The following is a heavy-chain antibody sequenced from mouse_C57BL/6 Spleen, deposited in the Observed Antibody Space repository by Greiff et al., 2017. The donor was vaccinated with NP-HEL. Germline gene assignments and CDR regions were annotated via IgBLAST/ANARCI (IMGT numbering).Heavy chain of an antibody. CDR3: ARYWDYDGYFDV. D-gene: IGHD2-4*01. V-gene: IGHV1-82*01. CDR2: IYPGDGDT. Sequence: VQLQQSGPELVKPGASVKISCKASGYAFSSSWMNWVKQRPGKGLEWIGRIYPGDGDTNYNGKFKGKATLTADKSSSTAYMQRSSLTSEDSAVYFCARYWDYDGYFDVWGTGTTVTVSS. J-gene: IGHJ1*03. CDR1: GYAFSSSW.